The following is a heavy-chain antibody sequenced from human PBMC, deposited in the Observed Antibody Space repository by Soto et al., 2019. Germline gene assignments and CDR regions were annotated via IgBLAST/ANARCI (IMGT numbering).Heavy chain of an antibody. CDR3: ARRQDQLLRGYYFDY. CDR1: GGSISSYY. J-gene: IGHJ4*02. CDR2: IYYRGST. D-gene: IGHD2-2*01. Sequence: QVQLQESGQGLVKPSETLSLTCTVSGGSISSYYWSWIRQPPGKGLEWIGYIYYRGSTNYNPSLKRRVTISVDTSKNLFSLKLSSVTAADTAVYYCARRQDQLLRGYYFDYWGQGTLVTVSS. V-gene: IGHV4-59*08.